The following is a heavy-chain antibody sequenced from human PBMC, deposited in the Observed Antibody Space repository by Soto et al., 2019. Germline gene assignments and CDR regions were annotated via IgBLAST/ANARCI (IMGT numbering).Heavy chain of an antibody. Sequence: QVQLVQSGAEVKNPGASVKVSCKASGYTFTRYGIGWARQAPGQGLEWMGWINTYNGNTKYAQNVHGRVTLTTHTSTSTAYMEMRSLRYNDTAIYYCAMVDVYVTPSPQDVWGQGTTVIVSS. CDR1: GYTFTRYG. D-gene: IGHD3-16*01. J-gene: IGHJ6*02. CDR3: AMVDVYVTPSPQDV. V-gene: IGHV1-18*01. CDR2: INTYNGNT.